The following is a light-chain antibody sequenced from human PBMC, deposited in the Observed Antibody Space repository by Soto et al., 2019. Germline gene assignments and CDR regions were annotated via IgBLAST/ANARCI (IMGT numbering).Light chain of an antibody. CDR1: SSNIGAGYD. V-gene: IGLV1-40*01. CDR3: QSYDSSLSGYV. Sequence: QYVLTQPPSVSGAPGQRVTISCTGSSSNIGAGYDVHWYQQLPGTAPKLLIYGNSNRPSGVPDRFSGSKSGTSASLAITGLQADDEADDYCQSYDSSLSGYVFGTGTKVTVL. J-gene: IGLJ1*01. CDR2: GNS.